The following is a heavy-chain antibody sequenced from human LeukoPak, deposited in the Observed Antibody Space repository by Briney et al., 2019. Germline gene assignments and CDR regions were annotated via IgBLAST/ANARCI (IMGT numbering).Heavy chain of an antibody. CDR1: FTFXXXG. CDR3: AKDLVTMVRGVMGPGY. D-gene: IGHD3-10*01. V-gene: IGHV3-30*02. CDR2: IRYDGSNK. Sequence: FTFXXXGXXXVRXAPXKGXXXXXFIRYDGSNKYYADSVKGRFTISRDNSKNTLYLQMNSLRAEDTAVYYCAKDLVTMVRGVMGPGYWGQGTLVTVSS. J-gene: IGHJ4*02.